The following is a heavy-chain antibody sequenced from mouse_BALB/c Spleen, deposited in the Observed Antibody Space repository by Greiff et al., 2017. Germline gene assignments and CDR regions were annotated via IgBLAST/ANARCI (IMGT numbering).Heavy chain of an antibody. J-gene: IGHJ2*01. D-gene: IGHD1-1*01. V-gene: IGHV3-2*02. Sequence: EVKLLESGPGLVKPSQSLSLTCTVTGYSITSDYAWNWIRQFPGNKLEWMGYISYSGSTSYNPSLKSRISITRDTSKNQFFLQLNSVTTEDTATYYCARYGSSLDYWGQGTTRTVSS. CDR1: GYSITSDYA. CDR2: ISYSGST. CDR3: ARYGSSLDY.